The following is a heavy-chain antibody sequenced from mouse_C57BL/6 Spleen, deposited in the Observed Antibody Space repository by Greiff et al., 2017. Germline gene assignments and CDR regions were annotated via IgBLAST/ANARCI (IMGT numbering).Heavy chain of an antibody. V-gene: IGHV1-81*01. CDR3: ARGGTTVGSYYFDS. Sequence: VQLQESGAELARPGASVKLSCKASGYTFTSYGISWVKQRTGQGLEWIGEIYPRSGNTYYNEKFKGKATLTADKSSSTAYMELRSLTSEDSAVYFCARGGTTVGSYYFDSWGQGTPLTVSS. D-gene: IGHD1-1*01. J-gene: IGHJ2*01. CDR2: IYPRSGNT. CDR1: GYTFTSYG.